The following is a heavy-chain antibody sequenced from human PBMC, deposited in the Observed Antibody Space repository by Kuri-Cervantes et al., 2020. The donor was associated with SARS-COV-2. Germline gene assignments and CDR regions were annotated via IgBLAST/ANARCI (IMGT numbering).Heavy chain of an antibody. D-gene: IGHD2-2*02. CDR3: AVYCSSTSCDNQ. CDR2: IYTSGST. CDR1: GGSISSYY. Sequence: SETLSLTCTVSGGSISSYYWSWIRQPAGKGLEWIGRIYTSGSTNYNPSLKSRVTMSVDTSKNQFSLKLSSLTAADTAVYYCAVYCSSTSCDNQWVQGTVVTVSS. J-gene: IGHJ4*02. V-gene: IGHV4-4*07.